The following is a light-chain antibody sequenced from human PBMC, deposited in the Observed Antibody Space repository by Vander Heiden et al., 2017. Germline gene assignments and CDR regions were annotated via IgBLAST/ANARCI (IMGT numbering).Light chain of an antibody. CDR1: QTISRS. CDR3: QQSVTTPWT. Sequence: TQSPSSLSASVGDRVTITCRASQTISRSLHWYQQRPGEAPRLLIFAVSNLHSGVPSRFSGSGSGTEFTLTISKLQPDDFATYCCQQSVTTPWTFGQGTRVEV. CDR2: AVS. V-gene: IGKV1-39*01. J-gene: IGKJ1*01.